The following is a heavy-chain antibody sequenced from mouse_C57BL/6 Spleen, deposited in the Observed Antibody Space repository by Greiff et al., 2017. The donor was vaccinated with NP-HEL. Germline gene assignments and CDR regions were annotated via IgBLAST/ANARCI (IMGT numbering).Heavy chain of an antibody. CDR1: GYTFTSYW. J-gene: IGHJ1*03. CDR2: IHPNSGST. V-gene: IGHV1-64*01. Sequence: VQLQQPGAELVKPGASVKLSCKASGYTFTSYWMHWVKQRPGQGLEWIGMIHPNSGSTNYNEKFKSKATLTVDKSSSTAYMQLSSLTSEDSAVYYCARFYGSGYFDVWGTGTTVTVSS. CDR3: ARFYGSGYFDV. D-gene: IGHD1-1*01.